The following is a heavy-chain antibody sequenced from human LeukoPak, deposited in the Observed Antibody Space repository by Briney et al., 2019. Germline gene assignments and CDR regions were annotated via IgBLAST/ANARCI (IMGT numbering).Heavy chain of an antibody. CDR3: ARGPPNTVRDYYYYMDV. D-gene: IGHD4-11*01. V-gene: IGHV1-69*05. J-gene: IGHJ6*03. CDR2: IIPIFGTA. CDR1: GGTFSSYA. Sequence: ASVKVSCKASGGTFSSYAISWVRQAPGQGLEWMGGIIPIFGTANYAQKFQGRVTITTDESTSTAYMELSSLRSEDTAVYYCARGPPNTVRDYYYYMDVWGKGTTVTVSS.